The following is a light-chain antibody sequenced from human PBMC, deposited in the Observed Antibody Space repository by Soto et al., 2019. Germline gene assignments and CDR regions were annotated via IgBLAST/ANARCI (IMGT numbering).Light chain of an antibody. CDR1: QSVSSSY. Sequence: EIVLTQSPGTLSLSPGERATLSCRASQSVSSSYLAWYQQKPGQAPRLLIYAASSRATGIPDRFSGSGSGTDFTLTISRLEPEDFAMYYCQHYGSSPPKYTFGQGTKLEIK. CDR2: AAS. J-gene: IGKJ2*01. CDR3: QHYGSSPPKYT. V-gene: IGKV3-20*01.